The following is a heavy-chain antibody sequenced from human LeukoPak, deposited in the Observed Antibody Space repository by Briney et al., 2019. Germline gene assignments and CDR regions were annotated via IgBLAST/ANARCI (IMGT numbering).Heavy chain of an antibody. J-gene: IGHJ4*02. CDR3: AKDYDFWSGYYTGVDY. D-gene: IGHD3-3*01. CDR1: GFTFSSYA. Sequence: GGSLRLSCAASGFTFSSYAMSWVRQAPGKGLEWVSAISGSGGSTYYADSVKGRFTISRDNSKNTLYPQMNSLRAEDTAVYYCAKDYDFWSGYYTGVDYWGQGTLVTVSS. CDR2: ISGSGGST. V-gene: IGHV3-23*01.